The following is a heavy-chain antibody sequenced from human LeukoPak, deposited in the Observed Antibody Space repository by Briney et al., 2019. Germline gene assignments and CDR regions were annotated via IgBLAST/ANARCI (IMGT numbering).Heavy chain of an antibody. CDR1: GYTFTSYG. D-gene: IGHD2-2*01. Sequence: ASVKASCKASGYTFTSYGISWVRQAPGQGLEWMGWISAYNGNTNYAQKLQGRVTMTTDTSTSTAYMELRSLRSDDTAVYYCARDQFIYCSSTSCYENWFDPWGQGTLVTVSS. CDR3: ARDQFIYCSSTSCYENWFDP. J-gene: IGHJ5*02. CDR2: ISAYNGNT. V-gene: IGHV1-18*04.